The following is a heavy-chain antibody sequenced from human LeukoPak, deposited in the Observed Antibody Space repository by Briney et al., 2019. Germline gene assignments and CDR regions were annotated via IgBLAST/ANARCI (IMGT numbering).Heavy chain of an antibody. J-gene: IGHJ4*02. V-gene: IGHV4-4*07. CDR3: ARLSGDYWNYGGNFDS. CDR2: IYTSGRT. Sequence: SETLSLTCTVSGGSISYYYWNWIRQPAGKGLEWIGRIYTSGRTYYNPSLKSRVSMSVDTSKNQFSLKLSSVTAADTAVYYCARLSGDYWNYGGNFDSWGQGTLVTVSS. CDR1: GGSISYYY. D-gene: IGHD1-7*01.